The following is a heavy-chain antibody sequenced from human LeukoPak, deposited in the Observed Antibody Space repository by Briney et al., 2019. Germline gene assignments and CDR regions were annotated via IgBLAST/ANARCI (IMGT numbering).Heavy chain of an antibody. Sequence: ASVKVSFKASGYIFTSFYMHWVRQAPGQGLEWMGWINPNNGGTKYAQKFQGRVTMTRDTSINTVYMELTRLRSDDTAIYYCARDPSSGTHFDYWGQGTLVTVSS. CDR2: INPNNGGT. CDR1: GYIFTSFY. CDR3: ARDPSSGTHFDY. V-gene: IGHV1-2*02. J-gene: IGHJ4*02. D-gene: IGHD1-1*01.